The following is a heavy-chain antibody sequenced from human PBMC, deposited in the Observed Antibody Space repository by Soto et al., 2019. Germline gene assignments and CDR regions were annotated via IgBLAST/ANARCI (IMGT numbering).Heavy chain of an antibody. V-gene: IGHV3-21*01. CDR2: ISSDSSSI. CDR1: GFTFSSLR. CDR3: ARDTYFDILTGYSNY. Sequence: PWGSLRVSCASSGFTFSSLRMNWVRQAPGKGLEWVSSISSDSSSIFYADSVRGRFTISRDNAKNSLSLQMNSLRAEDTAVYYCARDTYFDILTGYSNYWGQGTMVTVSS. D-gene: IGHD3-9*01. J-gene: IGHJ4*02.